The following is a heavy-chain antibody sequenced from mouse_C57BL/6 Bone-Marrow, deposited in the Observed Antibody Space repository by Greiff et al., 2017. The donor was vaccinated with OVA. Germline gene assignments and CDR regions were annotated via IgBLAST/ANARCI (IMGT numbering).Heavy chain of an antibody. CDR1: GYTFTDYE. V-gene: IGHV1-15*01. D-gene: IGHD1-1*01. CDR2: IDPETGGT. J-gene: IGHJ1*03. Sequence: VKLQESGAELVRPGASVTLSCKASGYTFTDYEMHWVKQTPVHGLEWIGAIDPETGGTAYNQKFKGKAILTADKSSSTAYMELRSLTSEDSAVYYCTFYYYGPRYFDVWGTGTTVTVSS. CDR3: TFYYYGPRYFDV.